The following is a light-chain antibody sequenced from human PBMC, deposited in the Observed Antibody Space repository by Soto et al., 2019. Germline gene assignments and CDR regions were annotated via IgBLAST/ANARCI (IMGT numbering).Light chain of an antibody. CDR3: QTWGTGIRV. CDR1: SGHSTNA. J-gene: IGLJ3*02. Sequence: QLVLTQSPSASASLGASVKLTCTLNSGHSTNAIAWHQQQPEKGPRYLMKVNSDGSHIKGDGIPDRFSGSSSGAERYLTISSLQSDDEADYYCQTWGTGIRVFGGGTKLTVL. V-gene: IGLV4-69*01. CDR2: VNSDGSH.